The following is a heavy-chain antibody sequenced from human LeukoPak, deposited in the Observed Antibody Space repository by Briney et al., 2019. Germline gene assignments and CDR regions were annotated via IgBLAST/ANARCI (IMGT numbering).Heavy chain of an antibody. D-gene: IGHD1-7*01. CDR3: AKDSRAGTRNSDAFDI. CDR2: ITGSGGNR. CDR1: GFTFSSHG. Sequence: PGGSLRLSCAASGFTFSSHGMNWVRQAPGKGLEWVSGITGSGGNRYYADSVKGRFTISRDNSKNTLYLQMNSLRAEDTAVYYCAKDSRAGTRNSDAFDIWGQGTMVTVSS. J-gene: IGHJ3*02. V-gene: IGHV3-23*01.